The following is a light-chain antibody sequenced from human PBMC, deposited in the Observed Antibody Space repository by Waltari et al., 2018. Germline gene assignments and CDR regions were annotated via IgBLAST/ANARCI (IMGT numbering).Light chain of an antibody. J-gene: IGLJ6*01. V-gene: IGLV2-14*03. CDR3: SSYTSSSTIV. CDR1: SSDIGGYNY. Sequence: QSALTQPASVSGSPGQSITISCTGTSSDIGGYNYVSWYQQHPGKVPKLMIYDVSNRPSGVSNRFSGSKSGNTASLTISGLQTEDEADYYCSSYTSSSTIVFGSGTKVTVL. CDR2: DVS.